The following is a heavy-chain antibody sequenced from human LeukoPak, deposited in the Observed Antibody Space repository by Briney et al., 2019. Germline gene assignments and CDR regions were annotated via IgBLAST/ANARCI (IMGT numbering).Heavy chain of an antibody. Sequence: ASVKVSCKASGYTFTGYFMHWVRQAPGQGLEWMGWINPNSGGTNYVQKFQGRVTMPRDTSVSTAYMELSSLTSDDTAVYYCTRVAYCTNGVCYRYFDYWGQGTLVTVSS. CDR1: GYTFTGYF. J-gene: IGHJ4*02. CDR3: TRVAYCTNGVCYRYFDY. V-gene: IGHV1-2*02. CDR2: INPNSGGT. D-gene: IGHD2-8*01.